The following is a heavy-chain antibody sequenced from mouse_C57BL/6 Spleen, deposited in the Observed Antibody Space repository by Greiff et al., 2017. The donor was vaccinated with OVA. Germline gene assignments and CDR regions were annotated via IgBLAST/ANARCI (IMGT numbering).Heavy chain of an antibody. D-gene: IGHD3-2*02. CDR2: ISSGSSTI. V-gene: IGHV5-17*01. CDR1: GFTFSDYG. CDR3: ARRSSGYGFDY. J-gene: IGHJ2*01. Sequence: EVQLVEPGGGLVKPGGSLKLSCAASGFTFSDYGMHWVRQAPEQGLEWVAYISSGSSTIYYADKVKGRFTISRDNAKNTLFLQMTSLRSEDTAMYYCARRSSGYGFDYWGQGTTLTVSS.